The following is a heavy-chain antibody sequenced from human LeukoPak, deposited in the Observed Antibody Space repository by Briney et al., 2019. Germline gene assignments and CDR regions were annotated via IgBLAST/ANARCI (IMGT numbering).Heavy chain of an antibody. Sequence: SETLSLTCAVYGGSFSGYYWSWIRQPPGKGLEWIGEINHSGSTNYNPSLKSRVTISVDTSKNQFSLKLSSVTAADTAVYYCARGLEWLLRRAMDVWGKGTTVTVSS. CDR1: GGSFSGYY. J-gene: IGHJ6*03. CDR3: ARGLEWLLRRAMDV. CDR2: INHSGST. V-gene: IGHV4-34*01. D-gene: IGHD3-3*01.